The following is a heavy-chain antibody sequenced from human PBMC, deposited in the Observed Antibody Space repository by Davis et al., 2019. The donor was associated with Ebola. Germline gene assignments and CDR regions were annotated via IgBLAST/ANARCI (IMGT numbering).Heavy chain of an antibody. Sequence: SETLSLTCTVSGGTISSYYWSWIRQPPGKGLEWIGSIHYSGSTNYNPSRKSRVTISVDTSKNQFSLKLSSVTAADTAVYYCARVAYYYDSSGYHRGAFDIWGQGTMVTVSS. CDR2: IHYSGST. CDR3: ARVAYYYDSSGYHRGAFDI. CDR1: GGTISSYY. D-gene: IGHD3-22*01. J-gene: IGHJ3*02. V-gene: IGHV4-59*01.